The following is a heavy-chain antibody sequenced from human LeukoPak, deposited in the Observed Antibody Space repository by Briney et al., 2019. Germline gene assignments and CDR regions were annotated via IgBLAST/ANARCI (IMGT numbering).Heavy chain of an antibody. D-gene: IGHD3-22*01. V-gene: IGHV3-11*01. CDR2: ISSSGSTI. CDR3: AREGRITMMNASDI. CDR1: GFTFSDYY. Sequence: GGSLRLSCAASGFTFSDYYMSWIHQAPGKGLEWVSYISSSGSTIYYADSVKGRFTISRDNAKNSLYLQMNSLRAEDTAVYYCAREGRITMMNASDIWGQGTMVTVSS. J-gene: IGHJ3*02.